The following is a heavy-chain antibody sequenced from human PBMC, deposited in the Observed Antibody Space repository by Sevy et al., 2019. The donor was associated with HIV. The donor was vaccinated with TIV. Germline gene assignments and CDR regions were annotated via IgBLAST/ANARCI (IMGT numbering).Heavy chain of an antibody. D-gene: IGHD6-13*01. Sequence: ASVKVSCKASGYTFTSYYMHWVRQAPGQGLEWMGIINPSGGSTSYAQKFQGRVTMTRDTSTSTVYMEPSSLRSEDTAVYYCAREEMTAAGKYYYYGMDVWGQGTTVTVSS. V-gene: IGHV1-46*01. CDR1: GYTFTSYY. J-gene: IGHJ6*02. CDR3: AREEMTAAGKYYYYGMDV. CDR2: INPSGGST.